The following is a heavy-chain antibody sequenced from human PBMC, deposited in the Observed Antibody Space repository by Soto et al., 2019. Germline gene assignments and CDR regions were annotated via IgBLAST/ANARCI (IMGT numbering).Heavy chain of an antibody. CDR1: GVSISSSRYD. CDR2: IYYSGSA. V-gene: IGHV4-39*01. CDR3: ARGRYSSRHFDD. Sequence: XETLSLTVTVSGVSISSSRYDWGWIRQPPGKVLEWIGSIYYSGSAYYNPSLKSRVTISVDTSNNQFSLKLSSVTAADTAVYYCARGRYSSRHFDDWGQGTLVTVSS. J-gene: IGHJ4*02. D-gene: IGHD6-13*01.